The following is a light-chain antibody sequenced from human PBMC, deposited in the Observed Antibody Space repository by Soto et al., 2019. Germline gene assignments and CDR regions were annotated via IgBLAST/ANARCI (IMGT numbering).Light chain of an antibody. CDR1: QSVSNNY. CDR2: GAS. J-gene: IGKJ3*01. V-gene: IGKV3-20*01. Sequence: EIVLTQYSGTLSLSPGARATLSCRASQSVSNNYLAWYKQKPGQAPWPLIYGASNRATGIPDSFSVIGSGTHFTLTISRMEPEEFAVYDCQQYGSSGTLVPVTKVDIK. CDR3: QQYGSSGT.